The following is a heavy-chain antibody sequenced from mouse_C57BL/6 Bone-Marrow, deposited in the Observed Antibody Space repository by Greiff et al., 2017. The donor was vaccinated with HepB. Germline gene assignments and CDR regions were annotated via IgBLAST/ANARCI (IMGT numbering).Heavy chain of an antibody. CDR1: GYAFSSSW. D-gene: IGHD1-1*01. V-gene: IGHV1-82*01. CDR3: ARGDYYGSSSLAWFAY. CDR2: IYPGDGDT. Sequence: QVQLQQSGPELVKPGASVKISCKASGYAFSSSWMNWVKQRPGKGLEWIGRIYPGDGDTNYNGKFKGKATLTADKSSSTAYMQLSSLTSEDSAVYFCARGDYYGSSSLAWFAYWGHGTLVTVSA. J-gene: IGHJ3*01.